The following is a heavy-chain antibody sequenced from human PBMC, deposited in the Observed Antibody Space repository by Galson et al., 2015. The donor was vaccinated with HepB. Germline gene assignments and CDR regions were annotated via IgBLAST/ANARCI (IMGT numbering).Heavy chain of an antibody. V-gene: IGHV3-9*01. CDR2: ITWNSGTK. J-gene: IGHJ6*04. Sequence: SLRLSCAASGFTFDNYAMHWVRQAPGKGLEWVSGITWNSGTKDYADSVKGRFTISRDNAKNSLYLEMNSLRGEDTALYHCVKDGDFASWGKGTPVTVSS. CDR3: VKDGDFAS. D-gene: IGHD3-3*01. CDR1: GFTFDNYA.